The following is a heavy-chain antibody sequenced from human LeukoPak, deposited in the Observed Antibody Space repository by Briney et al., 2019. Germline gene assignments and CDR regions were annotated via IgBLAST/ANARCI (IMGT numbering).Heavy chain of an antibody. J-gene: IGHJ5*02. CDR2: IYTSGST. CDR1: GGSISSYY. CDR3: ARQRAAAGIRWFDP. D-gene: IGHD6-13*01. Sequence: SETLSLTCTVSGGSISSYYWSWIRQPAGKGLEWIGRIYTSGSTNYNPSLKSRVTMSVDTSKNQFSLKLSSVTAADTAVYYCARQRAAAGIRWFDPWGQGTLVTVSS. V-gene: IGHV4-4*07.